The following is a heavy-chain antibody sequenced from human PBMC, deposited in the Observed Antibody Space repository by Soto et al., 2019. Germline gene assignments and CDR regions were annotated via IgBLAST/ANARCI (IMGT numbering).Heavy chain of an antibody. CDR2: MSTNNGNT. CDR1: GYTFTSYG. J-gene: IGHJ5*01. D-gene: IGHD2-21*02. CDR3: ARVQTAYGFAS. V-gene: IGHV1-18*01. Sequence: QVQLVQSGAEVKKPGASVKVSCKASGYTFTSYGINWVRQAPGQGLEWMGWMSTNNGNTSYAQKLQGRVTMPTDTSTRTAYTELRRLRSDDTAVDYCARVQTAYGFASWGQGTLVTVSS.